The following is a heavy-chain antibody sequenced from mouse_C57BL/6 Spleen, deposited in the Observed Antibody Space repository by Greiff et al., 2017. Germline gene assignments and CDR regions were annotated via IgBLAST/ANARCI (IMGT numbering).Heavy chain of an antibody. CDR3: ARVLLTAHFDY. CDR1: GFTFSSYT. Sequence: EVMLVESGGGLVKPGGSLKLSCAASGFTFSSYTMYWVRQTPEKRLEWVATISGGGGKTYYPDSVKGRFTISRDNAKNTLYLQMSSLRSEDTALYYCARVLLTAHFDYWGQGTTLTVSS. D-gene: IGHD4-1*01. J-gene: IGHJ2*01. V-gene: IGHV5-9*01. CDR2: ISGGGGKT.